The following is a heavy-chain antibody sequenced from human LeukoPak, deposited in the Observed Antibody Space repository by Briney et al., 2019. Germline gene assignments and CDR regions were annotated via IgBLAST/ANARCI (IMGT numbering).Heavy chain of an antibody. CDR3: ATGGERWLQPAPQY. J-gene: IGHJ4*02. V-gene: IGHV1-24*01. Sequence: ASVEVSCKVSGYTLTELSMHWVRQAPGKGLEWMGGFDPEDGETIYAQKFQGRVTMTEDTSTDTAYMELSSLRSEDTAVYYCATGGERWLQPAPQYWGQGTLVTVSS. D-gene: IGHD5-24*01. CDR1: GYTLTELS. CDR2: FDPEDGET.